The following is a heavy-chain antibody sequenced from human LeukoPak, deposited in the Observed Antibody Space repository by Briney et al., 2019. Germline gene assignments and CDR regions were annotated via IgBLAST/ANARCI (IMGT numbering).Heavy chain of an antibody. CDR1: GGSFSGYY. J-gene: IGHJ2*01. CDR2: INHSGST. Sequence: SETLSLTCAVYGGSFSGYYWSWIRQPPGKGLEWIGEINHSGSTNYNPSLKSRVTISVDTSKNQFSLKLSSVTAADTAVYYCARLVTTIWYFDLWGRGTLVTVSS. D-gene: IGHD4-17*01. CDR3: ARLVTTIWYFDL. V-gene: IGHV4-34*01.